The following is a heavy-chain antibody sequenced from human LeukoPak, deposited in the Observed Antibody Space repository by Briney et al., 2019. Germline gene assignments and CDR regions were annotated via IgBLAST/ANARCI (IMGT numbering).Heavy chain of an antibody. CDR1: GYTFTSYP. CDR3: ARVGGNYDGLIDH. V-gene: IGHV1-18*01. Sequence: ASVKVSCKASGYTFTSYPIGWVRQTPGQGLEWMGWISAYNGYTNYAQSLQGRVTMTTDTSTSTAFMELRSLRSDDTAMYYCARVGGNYDGLIDHWGQGTLVTVSS. CDR2: ISAYNGYT. D-gene: IGHD3-3*01. J-gene: IGHJ4*02.